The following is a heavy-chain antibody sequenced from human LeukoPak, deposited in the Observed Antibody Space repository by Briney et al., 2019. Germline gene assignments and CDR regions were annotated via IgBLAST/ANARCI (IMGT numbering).Heavy chain of an antibody. J-gene: IGHJ4*02. Sequence: SETLSLTCTVSGGSISNYFWNWIRQPPGKGLEWIGHIYYSGSTTYNPSLKSRVTISVDTSKNQFSLKLSSVTAADTAVYYCARGGNYYGSGSYYYWGQGTLVTVSS. CDR1: GGSISNYF. CDR3: ARGGNYYGSGSYYY. CDR2: IYYSGST. V-gene: IGHV4-59*12. D-gene: IGHD3-10*01.